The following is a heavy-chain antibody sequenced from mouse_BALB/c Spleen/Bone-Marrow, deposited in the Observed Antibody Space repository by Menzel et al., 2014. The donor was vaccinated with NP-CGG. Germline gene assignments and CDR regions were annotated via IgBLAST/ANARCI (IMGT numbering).Heavy chain of an antibody. D-gene: IGHD4-1*01. CDR1: GYTFTNYW. CDR2: IYPEGGYT. J-gene: IGHJ2*01. Sequence: QVQLQQSGAELVRPGTSVKISCKASGYTFTNYWLGWVKQRPGHGLEWIGDIYPEGGYTNYNEEFKGKATLTADTSSSTAYMQLSSLASEDSAVYFCARRGTGVDYWGQGTTLTVSS. CDR3: ARRGTGVDY. V-gene: IGHV1-63*02.